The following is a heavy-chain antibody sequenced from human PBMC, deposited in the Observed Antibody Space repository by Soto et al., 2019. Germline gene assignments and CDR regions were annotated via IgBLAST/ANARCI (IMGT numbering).Heavy chain of an antibody. V-gene: IGHV1-69*13. CDR3: AREVHCSSTSCYRGTAMVTSYYCCMDV. Sequence: ASVKVSCKASGGTFSSYAISWVRQAPGQGLEWMGGIIPIFGTANYAQKFQGRVTITADESTSTAYMELSSLRSEDTAVYYCAREVHCSSTSCYRGTAMVTSYYCCMDVCGQGTTVTVSS. CDR2: IIPIFGTA. D-gene: IGHD2-2*01. J-gene: IGHJ6*02. CDR1: GGTFSSYA.